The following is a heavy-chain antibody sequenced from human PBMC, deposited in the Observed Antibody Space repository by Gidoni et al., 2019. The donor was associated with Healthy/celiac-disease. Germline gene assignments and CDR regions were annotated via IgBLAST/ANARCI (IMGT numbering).Heavy chain of an antibody. CDR1: GFTFSSYA. Sequence: QVLLVESGGGVVQPGRSLVLSCAASGFTFSSYAMHWVRQAPGKGREGVAVISYDGSNKYYADSVKGRFTISRDNSKNTLYLQMNSLRAEDTAVYYCARDRRVGGFYYYGMDVWGQGTTVTVSS. J-gene: IGHJ6*02. V-gene: IGHV3-30-3*01. CDR2: ISYDGSNK. D-gene: IGHD1-26*01. CDR3: ARDRRVGGFYYYGMDV.